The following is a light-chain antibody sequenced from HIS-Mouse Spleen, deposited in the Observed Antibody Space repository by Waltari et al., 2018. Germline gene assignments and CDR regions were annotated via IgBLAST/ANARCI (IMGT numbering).Light chain of an antibody. CDR1: QGISSY. CDR2: AAS. CDR3: QQLNSYPPT. Sequence: DIQLTQSPSFLSASVGDRVTITCRASQGISSYLAWYQQKPGKAPKLLIYAASTLQRGVPSRFSGSGSGTEFTLTISSLQPEDFATYYCQQLNSYPPTFGPGTKVEIK. V-gene: IGKV1-9*01. J-gene: IGKJ1*01.